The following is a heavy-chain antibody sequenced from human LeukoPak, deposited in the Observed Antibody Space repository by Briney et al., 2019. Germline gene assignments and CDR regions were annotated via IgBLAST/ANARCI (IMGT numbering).Heavy chain of an antibody. J-gene: IGHJ3*02. V-gene: IGHV1-69*04. CDR2: IIPILGIA. Sequence: SVKVSCRASGGTFSSYAISWVRQAPGQGLEWMGRIIPILGIANYAQKFQGRVTITADKSTSTAYMELSSLRSEDTAVYYCARADYEGNNWNDDAFDIWGQGTMVTVSS. CDR1: GGTFSSYA. D-gene: IGHD1-1*01. CDR3: ARADYEGNNWNDDAFDI.